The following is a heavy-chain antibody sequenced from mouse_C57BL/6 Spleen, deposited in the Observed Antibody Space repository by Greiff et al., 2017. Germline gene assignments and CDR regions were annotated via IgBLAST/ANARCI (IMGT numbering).Heavy chain of an antibody. Sequence: EVKLQESGPVLVKPGASVKMSCKASGYTFTDYYMNWVKQSHGKSLEWIGVINPYNGGTSYNQKFKGKATLTVDKSSSTAYMELNSLTSEDSAVYYCARAGSSPYYFDDGGQGTTLTVSS. CDR3: ARAGSSPYYFDD. V-gene: IGHV1-19*01. J-gene: IGHJ2*01. CDR1: GYTFTDYY. CDR2: INPYNGGT. D-gene: IGHD1-1*01.